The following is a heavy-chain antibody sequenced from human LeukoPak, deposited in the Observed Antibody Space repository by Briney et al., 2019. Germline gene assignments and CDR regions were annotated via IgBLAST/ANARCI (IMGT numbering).Heavy chain of an antibody. J-gene: IGHJ4*02. CDR2: IYHSGST. CDR1: GYAISSGYF. Sequence: SETLSLTCSVSGYAISSGYFWGWIRQPPGKGLEWIGTIYHSGSTYYNPSLKSRVTISVDTSKNQFSLKLSSVTAADTAVYYCARDLWGSGIDNWGQGTLVTVSS. V-gene: IGHV4-38-2*02. CDR3: ARDLWGSGIDN. D-gene: IGHD3-10*01.